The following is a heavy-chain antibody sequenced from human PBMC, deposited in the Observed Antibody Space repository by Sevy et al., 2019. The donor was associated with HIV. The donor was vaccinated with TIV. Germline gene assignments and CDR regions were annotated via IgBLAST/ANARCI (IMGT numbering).Heavy chain of an antibody. J-gene: IGHJ3*02. D-gene: IGHD6-19*01. V-gene: IGHV3-23*01. CDR2: MSSSGGSR. Sequence: GGSLRLSCVVSGFSLSTYAMSWVRQAPGKGLEWVSSMSSSGGSRYYVDSVKGRFTISRDISKNTLYLQMNTLRDDDTAIYYCAKVNTSGWSSDDAFDIWGQGTMVIVSS. CDR1: GFSLSTYA. CDR3: AKVNTSGWSSDDAFDI.